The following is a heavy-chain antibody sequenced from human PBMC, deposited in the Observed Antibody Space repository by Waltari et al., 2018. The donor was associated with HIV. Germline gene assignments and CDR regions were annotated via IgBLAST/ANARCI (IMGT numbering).Heavy chain of an antibody. CDR2: ASRSGST. V-gene: IGHV4-38-2*01. D-gene: IGHD5-18*01. J-gene: IGHJ4*02. Sequence: QVQLHESGPGMVKPSETLSLTCAVSGYSISSDYYWGWIRQPPGKGLEWIGSASRSGSTYYSPYLKSRVTISLDTSKNQFSLKLNSVAAADTAVYYCGSGSRRGHSHGIDYWGQGTLVTVSS. CDR1: GYSISSDYY. CDR3: GSGSRRGHSHGIDY.